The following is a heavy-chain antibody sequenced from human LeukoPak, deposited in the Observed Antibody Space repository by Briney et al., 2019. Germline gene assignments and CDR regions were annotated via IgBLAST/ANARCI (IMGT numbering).Heavy chain of an antibody. V-gene: IGHV3-53*01. J-gene: IGHJ4*02. Sequence: PGGSLRLSCAASGFTVSSNHMSWVRQAPGKGLEWVSVIYSGGSTYYADSVKGRFTISRDNSKNTLYLQMNSLRAEDTAVYYCARAWYGSSWLYYFDYWGQGTLVTVSS. CDR1: GFTVSSNH. CDR3: ARAWYGSSWLYYFDY. CDR2: IYSGGST. D-gene: IGHD6-13*01.